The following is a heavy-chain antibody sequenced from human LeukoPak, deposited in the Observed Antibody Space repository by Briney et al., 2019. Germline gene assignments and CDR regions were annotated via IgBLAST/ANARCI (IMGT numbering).Heavy chain of an antibody. J-gene: IGHJ4*02. CDR3: AKTGYCSGNTCRYFEY. Sequence: QPGGSLRLSCAASGFTFSSYGMHWVRQAPGKGLEWVSAISGNGGTTLYSDSVKGRFTISRDNSKNTLYLQMNSLRVEDTAVYHCAKTGYCSGNTCRYFEYWGQGTLVTVSS. V-gene: IGHV3-23*01. CDR1: GFTFSSYG. D-gene: IGHD2-15*01. CDR2: ISGNGGTT.